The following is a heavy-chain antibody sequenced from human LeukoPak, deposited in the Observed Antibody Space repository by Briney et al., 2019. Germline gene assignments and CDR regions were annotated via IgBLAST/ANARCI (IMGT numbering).Heavy chain of an antibody. Sequence: SETLSLTCTVSGGSISSYYWSWIRQPPGKGLEWIGYIYYSGSTNYNPSLKSRVTISVDTSKNQFSLKLSSVTAADTAVYYRARDRRGNSGYTFDYWGQGTLVTVSS. CDR3: ARDRRGNSGYTFDY. V-gene: IGHV4-59*01. D-gene: IGHD4-23*01. J-gene: IGHJ4*02. CDR2: IYYSGST. CDR1: GGSISSYY.